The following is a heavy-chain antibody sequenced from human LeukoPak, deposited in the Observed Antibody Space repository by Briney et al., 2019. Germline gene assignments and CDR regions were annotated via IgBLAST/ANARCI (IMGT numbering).Heavy chain of an antibody. CDR3: ARAGEDIVVLPVRISVYYYYYMDV. Sequence: GGSLRLSCAASGFTFRSYSMNCVRQAPGKGREWVSSISSSRRYIYYADSVKGRFTISRDIAKNSLYLQMKSLRAEHTAIYYCARAGEDIVVLPVRISVYYYYYMDVWGKGTTVTVSS. CDR1: GFTFRSYS. V-gene: IGHV3-21*01. D-gene: IGHD2-2*01. J-gene: IGHJ6*03. CDR2: ISSSRRYI.